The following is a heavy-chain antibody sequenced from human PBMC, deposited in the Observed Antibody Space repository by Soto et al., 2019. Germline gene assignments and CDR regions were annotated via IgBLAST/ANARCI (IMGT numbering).Heavy chain of an antibody. V-gene: IGHV3-23*01. J-gene: IGHJ4*02. CDR1: GFTFSSYA. D-gene: IGHD3-22*01. CDR2: ISGSGGST. CDR3: AKDSVITGRSFDY. Sequence: PGGSLRLSCAAPGFTFSSYAMSWVRQAPGKGLEWVSAISGSGGSTYYADSVKGRFTISRDNSKNTLYLQMNSLRAEDTAVYYCAKDSVITGRSFDYWGQGTLVTVSS.